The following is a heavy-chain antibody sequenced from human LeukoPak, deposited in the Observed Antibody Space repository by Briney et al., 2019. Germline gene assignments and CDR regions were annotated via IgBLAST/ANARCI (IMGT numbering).Heavy chain of an antibody. CDR1: GFTFHNFP. Sequence: PGGSLRLSCVASGFTFHNFPMHWVRQAPGKGLEWVAFIRYDGSNKYYADSVKGRFTISRDNSKNTLYLQMNSLRAEDTAVYYCATPPPLSQYCSSTSCYTPFDYWGQGTLVTVSS. D-gene: IGHD2-2*02. CDR2: IRYDGSNK. V-gene: IGHV3-30*02. J-gene: IGHJ4*02. CDR3: ATPPPLSQYCSSTSCYTPFDY.